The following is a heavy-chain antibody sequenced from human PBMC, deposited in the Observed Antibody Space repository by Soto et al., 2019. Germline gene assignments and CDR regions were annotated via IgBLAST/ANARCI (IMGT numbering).Heavy chain of an antibody. CDR2: ISYDGSNK. J-gene: IGHJ4*02. V-gene: IGHV3-30*18. Sequence: GGSLRLSCAASGFTVSSYGMHWVRQAPGKGLEWVAVISYDGSNKYYADSVKGRFTISRDNSKNTLYLQMNSLRAEDTAVYYCAKDLVATTPLFDYWGQGTLVTVS. D-gene: IGHD5-12*01. CDR3: AKDLVATTPLFDY. CDR1: GFTVSSYG.